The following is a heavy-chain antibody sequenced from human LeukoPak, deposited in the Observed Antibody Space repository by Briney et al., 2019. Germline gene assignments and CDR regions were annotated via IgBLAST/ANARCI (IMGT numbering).Heavy chain of an antibody. J-gene: IGHJ6*02. D-gene: IGHD2-2*02. CDR3: AKDSLDIVVVPAAIPHYYYYGMDV. CDR2: ISYDGSNK. V-gene: IGHV3-30*18. Sequence: SGGSLRLSCAASGFTFSSYGMHWVRQAPGKGLEWVAVISYDGSNKYYADSVKGRFTISRDNSKNTLYLQMNSLRAVDTAVYYCAKDSLDIVVVPAAIPHYYYYGMDVWGQGTTVTVSS. CDR1: GFTFSSYG.